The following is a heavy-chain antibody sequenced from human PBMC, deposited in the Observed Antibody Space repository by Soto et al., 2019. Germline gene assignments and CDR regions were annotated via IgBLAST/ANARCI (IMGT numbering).Heavy chain of an antibody. CDR2: MNPNSGNT. D-gene: IGHD3-3*01. Sequence: GASVKVSCKASGYTFTSYDINWVRQATGQGLEWMGWMNPNSGNTGYAQKFQGRVTMTRNTSTSTAYMELSSLRSEDTAVYYCARGLHLRFLEWLGWFDPWGQGTLVTVSS. J-gene: IGHJ5*02. CDR1: GYTFTSYD. V-gene: IGHV1-8*01. CDR3: ARGLHLRFLEWLGWFDP.